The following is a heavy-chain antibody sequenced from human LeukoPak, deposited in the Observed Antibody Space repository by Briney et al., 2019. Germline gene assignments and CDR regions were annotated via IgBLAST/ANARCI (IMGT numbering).Heavy chain of an antibody. J-gene: IGHJ3*02. V-gene: IGHV3-7*03. CDR3: AKRGSCSSTSCPRGAFDI. D-gene: IGHD2-2*01. CDR2: IHQDGSEE. Sequence: GGSLRLSCAASGFTFGTYWMSWVRQAPGKGLEWVANIHQDGSEEYYVDSVKGRFTISRDNAKNSLYLHMNSLRAEDTAVYYCAKRGSCSSTSCPRGAFDIWGQGTMVTVSS. CDR1: GFTFGTYW.